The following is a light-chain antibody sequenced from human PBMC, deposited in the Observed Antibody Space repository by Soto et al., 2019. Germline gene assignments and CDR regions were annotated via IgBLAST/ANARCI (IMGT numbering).Light chain of an antibody. V-gene: IGLV1-44*01. CDR2: SDV. J-gene: IGLJ2*01. CDR1: TSNIGSNS. CDR3: AAWDDSLIAVL. Sequence: QAVVTQPPSVSGTPGQRVTISCSGSTSNIGSNSVNWYQQLPGTAPKLLIYSDVYRPSGVPDRVSGSRSGTSASLAISGLQSEDEADYYCAAWDDSLIAVLFGGGTQLTVL.